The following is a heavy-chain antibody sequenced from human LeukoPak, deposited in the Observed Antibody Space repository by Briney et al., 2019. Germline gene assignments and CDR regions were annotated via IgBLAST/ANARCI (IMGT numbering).Heavy chain of an antibody. CDR1: GFTFSIYN. V-gene: IGHV3-48*02. J-gene: IGHJ4*02. CDR3: ARDYGQHGEYFDF. CDR2: ISSGRSTI. Sequence: GGSLRLSCAASGFTFSIYNINWVRQAPGKGLEWVSYISSGRSTISYADSVKGRFTVSRDNAKNSVYLQMNSLRDEDTAVYYCARDYGQHGEYFDFWGQGTLVTVSS. D-gene: IGHD3-10*01.